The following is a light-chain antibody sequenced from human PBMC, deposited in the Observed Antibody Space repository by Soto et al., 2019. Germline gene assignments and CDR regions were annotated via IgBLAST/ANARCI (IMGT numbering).Light chain of an antibody. CDR2: GAS. CDR3: QQYNDWPLT. J-gene: IGKJ4*01. CDR1: QSVSRT. V-gene: IGKV3-15*01. Sequence: EILMTQSPATLSVSPGERATLSCRASQSVSRTLAWYQQKPGQAPRLLIHGASSRATVVPARFSGSGSGTEFTLTISNLQSGDFAVYYCQQYNDWPLTFGGGTKVEIK.